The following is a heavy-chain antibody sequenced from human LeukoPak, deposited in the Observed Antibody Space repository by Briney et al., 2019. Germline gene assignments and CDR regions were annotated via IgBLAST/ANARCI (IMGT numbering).Heavy chain of an antibody. CDR1: GYTFTGYY. CDR3: ARSEDYYDSSGYYRQYYFDY. D-gene: IGHD3-22*01. Sequence: GASVKVSCKASGYTFTGYYMHWVRQAPGQGLEWMGWISAYNGNTNYAQKLQGRVTMTTDTSTSTAYMELRSLRSDDTAVYYCARSEDYYDSSGYYRQYYFDYWGQGTLVTVSS. J-gene: IGHJ4*02. V-gene: IGHV1-18*04. CDR2: ISAYNGNT.